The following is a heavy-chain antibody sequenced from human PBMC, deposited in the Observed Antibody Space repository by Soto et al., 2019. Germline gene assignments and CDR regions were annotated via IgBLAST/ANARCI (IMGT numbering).Heavy chain of an antibody. J-gene: IGHJ5*02. CDR1: GFTFSDYA. V-gene: IGHV3-23*01. CDR2: ISGSGGDT. D-gene: IGHD2-15*01. CDR3: AKGGCSGVSCGWFDP. Sequence: EVQLLESGGGLVQPGGSLRLSCAASGFTFSDYAMKWVRQAPGKGLEWVSGISGSGGDTYYTDSVNGRFTIARDNSKSTLYLQMSSLRADDTGVYLCAKGGCSGVSCGWFDPWGQGTLVTVSS.